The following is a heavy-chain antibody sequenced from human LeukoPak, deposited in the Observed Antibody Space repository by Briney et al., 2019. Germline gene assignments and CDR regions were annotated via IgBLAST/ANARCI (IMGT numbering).Heavy chain of an antibody. CDR3: ARLDSSWYYY. CDR1: GYTFTSYY. CDR2: INPTGGTT. Sequence: ASVKVSCKASGYTFTSYYMSWVRQAPGQGLEWMGTINPTGGTTRNAQNFQGRVTMTRDTSTSTVYMELSSLSSEDTAMYYCARLDSSWYYYWGQGTLVTVS. D-gene: IGHD6-13*01. J-gene: IGHJ4*02. V-gene: IGHV1-46*01.